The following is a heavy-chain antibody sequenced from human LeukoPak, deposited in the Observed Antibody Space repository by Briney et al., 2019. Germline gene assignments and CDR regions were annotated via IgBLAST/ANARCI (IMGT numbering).Heavy chain of an antibody. D-gene: IGHD1-26*01. V-gene: IGHV3-23*01. Sequence: GGSLRLSCPASGFTFSNYVMSWVRQAPGKGLEWVSTISGSGGSTYYADSVKGRFAISRDNSKNTLYLQMNSLRAEDTAVYYCARQTSRGEWELLGGAFDIWGQGTMVTVSS. CDR1: GFTFSNYV. CDR3: ARQTSRGEWELLGGAFDI. CDR2: ISGSGGST. J-gene: IGHJ3*02.